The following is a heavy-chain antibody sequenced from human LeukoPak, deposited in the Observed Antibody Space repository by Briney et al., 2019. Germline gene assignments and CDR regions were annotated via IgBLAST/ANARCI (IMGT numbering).Heavy chain of an antibody. J-gene: IGHJ6*03. D-gene: IGHD3-16*01. CDR2: IYYSGST. CDR1: GGSISSYY. CDR3: ARVGGIRLHMYYYYMDV. V-gene: IGHV4-59*01. Sequence: SETLSLTCTVSGGSISSYYWSRIRQPPGKGLEWIGYIYYSGSTNYNPSLKSRVTISVDTSKNQFSLKLSSVTAADTAVFYCARVGGIRLHMYYYYMDVWGKGTTVTVSS.